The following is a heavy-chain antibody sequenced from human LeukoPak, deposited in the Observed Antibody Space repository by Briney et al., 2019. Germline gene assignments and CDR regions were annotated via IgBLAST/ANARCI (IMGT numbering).Heavy chain of an antibody. D-gene: IGHD3-3*01. CDR3: AGSKEWLSPMLDY. V-gene: IGHV1-18*01. J-gene: IGHJ4*02. CDR1: GYTFTSYG. Sequence: ASVKVSCKASGYTFTSYGISWVRHAPAQGLEWMGWISAYNGNTNYAQKLQGKVTLTTDTATTTAYMELRSLRSDDTAVYYCAGSKEWLSPMLDYRGQGTLVTVSS. CDR2: ISAYNGNT.